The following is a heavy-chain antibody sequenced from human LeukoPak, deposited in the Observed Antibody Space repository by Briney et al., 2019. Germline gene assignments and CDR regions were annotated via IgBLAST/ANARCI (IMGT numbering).Heavy chain of an antibody. CDR2: IYYTGST. J-gene: IGHJ3*01. CDR1: GGSITNHDHY. V-gene: IGHV4-39*01. CDR3: SRSMRVAGSGDAFDV. D-gene: IGHD3-22*01. Sequence: SETLSLTRTVSGGSITNHDHYWGWIRQPPGKGLERIGFIYYTGSTYYSPSLKGRITTSVGTSKTQVSLRLISVTAADTAIYYCSRSMRVAGSGDAFDVWGQGTMVIVSP.